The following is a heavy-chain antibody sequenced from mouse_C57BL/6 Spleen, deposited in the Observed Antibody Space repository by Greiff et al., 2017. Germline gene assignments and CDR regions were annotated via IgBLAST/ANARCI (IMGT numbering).Heavy chain of an antibody. D-gene: IGHD2-4*01. Sequence: VQLQQSGAELARPGASVKLSCKASGYTFTSYGISWVKQRTGQGLEWIGEIYPRSGNTYYTEKFKGKATLTADKSSSTAYMELRSLTSEDSAVYFCARGDDYDFAYWGQGTRVTVSA. CDR2: IYPRSGNT. V-gene: IGHV1-81*01. J-gene: IGHJ3*01. CDR1: GYTFTSYG. CDR3: ARGDDYDFAY.